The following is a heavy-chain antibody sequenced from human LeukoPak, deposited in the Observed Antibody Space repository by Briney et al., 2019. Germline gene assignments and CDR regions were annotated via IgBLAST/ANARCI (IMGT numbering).Heavy chain of an antibody. CDR3: ARAVTTNAFDI. CDR2: MNPNSGNT. CDR1: GYTFTGYY. J-gene: IGHJ3*02. D-gene: IGHD4-17*01. Sequence: GASVKASCKASGYTFTGYYMHWVRQATGQGLEWMGWMNPNSGNTGYAQKFQGRVTMTRNTSISTAYMELSSLRSEDTAVYYCARAVTTNAFDIWGQGTMVTVSS. V-gene: IGHV1-8*02.